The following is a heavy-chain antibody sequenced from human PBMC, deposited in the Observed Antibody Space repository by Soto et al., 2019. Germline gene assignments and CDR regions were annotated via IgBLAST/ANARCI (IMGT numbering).Heavy chain of an antibody. J-gene: IGHJ5*02. CDR2: IYYSGST. CDR3: ARQTFLLGNWFDP. V-gene: IGHV4-39*01. Sequence: SETLSLTCTVSGGSISSSSYYWGWIRQPPGKGLEWIGSIYYSGSTYYNPSLKSRVTISVDTSKNQFSLKLSSVTAADTAVYYCARQTFLLGNWFDPWGQGTLVTVSS. CDR1: GGSISSSSYY. D-gene: IGHD3-3*01.